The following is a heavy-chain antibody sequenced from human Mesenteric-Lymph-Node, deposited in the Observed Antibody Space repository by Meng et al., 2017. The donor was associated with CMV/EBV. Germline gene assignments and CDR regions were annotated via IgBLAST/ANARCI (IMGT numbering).Heavy chain of an antibody. J-gene: IGHJ5*02. CDR2: IYYSGSN. Sequence: VSSGSITSGGKDWSGIRQHQEKSLEGIGYIYYSGSNDYNPSLKSRVTISVDTSKNQFSLKVSSATAADTAIYYCARADDFSNWIDPWGQGTLVTVSS. V-gene: IGHV4-31*02. D-gene: IGHD3-3*01. CDR3: ARADDFSNWIDP. CDR1: SGSITSGGKD.